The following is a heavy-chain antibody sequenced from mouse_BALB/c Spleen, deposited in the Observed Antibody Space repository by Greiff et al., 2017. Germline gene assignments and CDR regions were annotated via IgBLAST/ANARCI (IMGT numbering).Heavy chain of an antibody. CDR1: GFTFSSFG. V-gene: IGHV5-17*02. Sequence: EVKLMESGGGLVQPGGSRKLSCAASGFTFSSFGMHWVRQAPEKGLEWVAYISSGSSTIYYADTVKGRFTISRDNPKNTLFLQMTSLRSEDTAMYYCARSNHGNYGYAMDYWGQGTSVTVSS. J-gene: IGHJ4*01. D-gene: IGHD2-1*01. CDR3: ARSNHGNYGYAMDY. CDR2: ISSGSSTI.